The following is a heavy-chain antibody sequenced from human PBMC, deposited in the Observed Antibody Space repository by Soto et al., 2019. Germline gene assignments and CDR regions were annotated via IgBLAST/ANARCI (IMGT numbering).Heavy chain of an antibody. CDR2: ISAYIGNT. J-gene: IGHJ6*02. CDR1: GYTFTSYG. Sequence: GASVKVSCKASGYTFTSYGISWVRQAPGQGLEWMGWISAYIGNTNYAQKLQGRVTMTTDTSTSTAYMELRSLGSDGTAVYYCARDQRIAARPNYYYGMDVWGQGTTVTVSS. D-gene: IGHD6-6*01. V-gene: IGHV1-18*01. CDR3: ARDQRIAARPNYYYGMDV.